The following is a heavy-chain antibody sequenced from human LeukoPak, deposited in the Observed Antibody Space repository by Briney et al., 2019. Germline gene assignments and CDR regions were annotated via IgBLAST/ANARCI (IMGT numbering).Heavy chain of an antibody. J-gene: IGHJ5*02. CDR3: TRDSGTYNWFDP. CDR1: EFTFSSSA. D-gene: IGHD1-26*01. Sequence: GGSLKRSCAASEFTFSSSAIHGVQHSSGKGVESLFQIDEKDKGYATATAYAASVKGRFTISRDDSINTAYLQMKSLKTEDTALYYCTRDSGTYNWFDPWGQGTLVTVSS. CDR2: IDEKDKGYATAT. V-gene: IGHV3-73*01.